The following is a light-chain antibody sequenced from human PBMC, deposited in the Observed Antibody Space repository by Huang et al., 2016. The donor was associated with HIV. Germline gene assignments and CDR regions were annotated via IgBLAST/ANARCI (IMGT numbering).Light chain of an antibody. CDR2: DSS. CDR1: QDISKF. Sequence: DIQMTQSPSSLSASVGDRVTITCQASQDISKFLNWYQQKPGKAPKLLIYDSSNLETGVPSRFSGSGSGTDFTFTISSLQPEDIATYYCQQYDNLPLTFGGGTKVEIK. V-gene: IGKV1-33*01. CDR3: QQYDNLPLT. J-gene: IGKJ4*01.